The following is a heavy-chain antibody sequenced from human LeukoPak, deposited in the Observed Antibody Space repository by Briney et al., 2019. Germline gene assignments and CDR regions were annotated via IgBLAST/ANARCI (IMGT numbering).Heavy chain of an antibody. CDR2: ISGSGSTI. CDR1: GFTFSDYY. Sequence: GGSLRLSGAASGFTFSDYYMTWIRQAPGKGLEWVSYISGSGSTIYYADSVKGRFTISRDNAKNLLYLQMNSLRAEDTAVYYCARAGRAAAGTLAAPDYYYYNGMDVWGQGTTVTVSS. J-gene: IGHJ6*02. V-gene: IGHV3-11*01. CDR3: ARAGRAAAGTLAAPDYYYYNGMDV. D-gene: IGHD6-13*01.